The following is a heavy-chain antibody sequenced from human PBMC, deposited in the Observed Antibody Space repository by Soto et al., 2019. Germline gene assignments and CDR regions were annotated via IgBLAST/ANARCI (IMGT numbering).Heavy chain of an antibody. V-gene: IGHV3-48*02. CDR3: ARGGDHNPDY. CDR1: GFTFSSYN. J-gene: IGHJ4*02. CDR2: ISYGSDAK. Sequence: EVQLVESGGGLVQPGGSLRLSCAASGFTFSSYNMNWVRQAPGKGLEWISYISYGSDAKYYIDSVKGRFTISRDNAKSSLYLPMNGLRDEDTAVYYCARGGDHNPDYWGQGALVTVSS. D-gene: IGHD3-16*01.